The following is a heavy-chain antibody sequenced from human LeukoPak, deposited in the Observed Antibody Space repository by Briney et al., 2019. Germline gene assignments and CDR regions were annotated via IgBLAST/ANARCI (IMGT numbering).Heavy chain of an antibody. J-gene: IGHJ6*02. D-gene: IGHD3-10*01. V-gene: IGHV3-11*01. CDR2: ISSSGGTK. CDR1: GFTFSDYY. Sequence: GGSLRLSCAASGFTFSDYYMSWIRQAPGRGLEWVSYISSSGGTKYYVDSVKGRFTISRDNAKNSYLQMNSLRAEDTAVYYCARDWVGSGNYGMDVWGQGTTVTVSS. CDR3: ARDWVGSGNYGMDV.